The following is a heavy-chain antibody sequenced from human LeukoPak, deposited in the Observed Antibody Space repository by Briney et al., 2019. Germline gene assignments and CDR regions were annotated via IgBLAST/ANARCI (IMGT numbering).Heavy chain of an antibody. CDR3: ARDKPYYGSGSYYNKVRFDP. J-gene: IGHJ5*02. CDR1: GYTLTSYG. D-gene: IGHD3-10*01. Sequence: ASVKVSCKASGYTLTSYGISWVRQAPGQGLEWMGWISAYNGSTNYAQKLQGRVTMTTDTSTSTAYMELRSLRSDDTAVYYCARDKPYYGSGSYYNKVRFDPWGQGTLVTVSS. CDR2: ISAYNGST. V-gene: IGHV1-18*01.